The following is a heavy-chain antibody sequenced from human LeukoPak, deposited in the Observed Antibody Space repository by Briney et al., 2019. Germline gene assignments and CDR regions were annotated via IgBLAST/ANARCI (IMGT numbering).Heavy chain of an antibody. CDR2: IYSGGST. D-gene: IGHD3-16*01. J-gene: IGHJ3*02. CDR3: ARVVKDYVWGSYVMDAFDI. Sequence: PGGSLRLSCAASGFTFSSYAMSWVRQAPGKGLEWVSVIYSGGSTYYAGYVKGRFTISRDNSKNTLYLQMNSLRAEDTAVYYCARVVKDYVWGSYVMDAFDIWGQGTMVTVSS. CDR1: GFTFSSYA. V-gene: IGHV3-66*01.